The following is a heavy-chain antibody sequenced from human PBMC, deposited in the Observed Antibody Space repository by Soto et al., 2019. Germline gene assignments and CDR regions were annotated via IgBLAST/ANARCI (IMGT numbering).Heavy chain of an antibody. V-gene: IGHV3-49*03. D-gene: IGHD3-10*01. CDR2: FRSKTYGGTT. CDR1: GFTFDDYA. CDR3: TRTRTTLVRGVIKAYYFDY. Sequence: GGSLRLSCTASGFTFDDYAMSWFRQAPGRGPEWFGFFRSKTYGGTTEYAASVKGRFTISGDDSKSIAYLQMNSLKIEDTGVYFCTRTRTTLVRGVIKAYYFDYWGQGTLVTVSS. J-gene: IGHJ4*02.